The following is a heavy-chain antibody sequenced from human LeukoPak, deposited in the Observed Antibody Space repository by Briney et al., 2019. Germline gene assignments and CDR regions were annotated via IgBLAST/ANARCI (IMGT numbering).Heavy chain of an antibody. Sequence: SETLSLTCAVYGGSFSGYYWSWIRQPPGKGLEWIGEINHSGSTNYNPSLKSRVTISVDTSKNQFSLKLSSVTAADTAVYYCAGGRYAEADYWGQGTLVTVPS. J-gene: IGHJ4*02. D-gene: IGHD3-9*01. CDR1: GGSFSGYY. V-gene: IGHV4-34*01. CDR3: AGGRYAEADY. CDR2: INHSGST.